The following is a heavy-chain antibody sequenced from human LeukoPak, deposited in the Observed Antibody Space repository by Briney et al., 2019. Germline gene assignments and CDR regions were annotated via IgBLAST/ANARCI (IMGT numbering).Heavy chain of an antibody. J-gene: IGHJ4*02. CDR2: ISSSGSTI. CDR1: EFTFSDYY. V-gene: IGHV3-11*01. D-gene: IGHD3-16*02. CDR3: VRDYRACFDY. Sequence: PGGSLRLSCAASEFTFSDYYMSWIRQAPGKGLEWVSYISSSGSTIYYADSVKGRFSISRDNAKNSLYLQMNSLRAEDTAVYYCVRDYRACFDYWGQGTLVTVSS.